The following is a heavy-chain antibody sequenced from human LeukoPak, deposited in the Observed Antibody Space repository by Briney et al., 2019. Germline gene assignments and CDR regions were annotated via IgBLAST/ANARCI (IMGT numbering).Heavy chain of an antibody. D-gene: IGHD2-2*02. J-gene: IGHJ6*03. Sequence: GGSLRLSCAASGFTFNTYWMSWVRQAPGKGLEWVANIKPDGSEKYYVDSVKGRFTISRDNAKNSLYLQMNSLRAEDTALYYCARLYCSSTSCHTLHYYYMDVWGKGTTVTVSS. CDR3: ARLYCSSTSCHTLHYYYMDV. CDR1: GFTFNTYW. CDR2: IKPDGSEK. V-gene: IGHV3-7*01.